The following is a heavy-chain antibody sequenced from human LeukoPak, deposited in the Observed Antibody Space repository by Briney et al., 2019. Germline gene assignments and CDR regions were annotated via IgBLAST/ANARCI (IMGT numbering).Heavy chain of an antibody. V-gene: IGHV3-30*18. D-gene: IGHD1-14*01. CDR3: AKDMPPGTSINRYYFDY. CDR1: GFTFSKYG. CDR2: ISYDGSNK. Sequence: GGSLRLSCAASGFTFSKYGMHWVRQAPGKGLEWVAVISYDGSNKFSADSVKGRFTIFRDNSKNTLYLQMNSLRADDTAVYYCAKDMPPGTSINRYYFDYWGQGTLVTVSS. J-gene: IGHJ4*02.